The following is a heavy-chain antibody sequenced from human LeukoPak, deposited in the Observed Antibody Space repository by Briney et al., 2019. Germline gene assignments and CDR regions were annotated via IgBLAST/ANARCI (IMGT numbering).Heavy chain of an antibody. V-gene: IGHV3-30*02. CDR2: IRYDGSNK. CDR3: AKVYLRGDSSGYFPPFDY. J-gene: IGHJ4*02. Sequence: GGSLGLSCAASGFTFSSYGMHWVRQAPGKGLEWVAFIRYDGSNKYYADSVKGRFTISRDNSKNTLYLQMNSLRAEDTAVYYCAKVYLRGDSSGYFPPFDYWGQGTLVTVSS. CDR1: GFTFSSYG. D-gene: IGHD3-22*01.